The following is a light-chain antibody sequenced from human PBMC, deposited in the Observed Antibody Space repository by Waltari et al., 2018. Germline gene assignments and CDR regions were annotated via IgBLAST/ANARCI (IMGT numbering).Light chain of an antibody. Sequence: EIVLTQSPGTLSLSPGERATLYCRASQRVTSNYLAWYQQKPGQSPRLLIYGASSRAAGISDKFSGSGSGTEFTLTISRLEPEDFAVYYCQQYATSTRTFGQGTKVE. CDR2: GAS. J-gene: IGKJ1*01. CDR1: QRVTSNY. CDR3: QQYATSTRT. V-gene: IGKV3-20*01.